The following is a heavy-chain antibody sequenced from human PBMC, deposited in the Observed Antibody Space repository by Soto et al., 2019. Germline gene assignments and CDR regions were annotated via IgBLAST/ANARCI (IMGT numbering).Heavy chain of an antibody. Sequence: GGSLRLSCAASGFSFSTNCMHWVRQAPGKGLEWVSGLNEDGSNTYYADSVKGRFTISRDNAKNTLYLEINSLRADDTVVYYCDPIFRGPSWGQGILVTVSS. D-gene: IGHD3-3*01. V-gene: IGHV3-74*01. CDR2: LNEDGSNT. CDR3: DPIFRGPS. J-gene: IGHJ5*02. CDR1: GFSFSTNC.